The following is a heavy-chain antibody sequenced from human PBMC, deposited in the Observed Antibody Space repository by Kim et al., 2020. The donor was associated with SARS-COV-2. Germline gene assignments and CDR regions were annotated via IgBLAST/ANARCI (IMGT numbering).Heavy chain of an antibody. J-gene: IGHJ2*01. CDR3: AREVIWYFDL. CDR2: GNP. Sequence: GNPTYAQGFTGRFVFCLDTSVSTAYLQISSLKAEDTAVYYCAREVIWYFDLWGRGTLVTVSS. V-gene: IGHV7-4-1*02.